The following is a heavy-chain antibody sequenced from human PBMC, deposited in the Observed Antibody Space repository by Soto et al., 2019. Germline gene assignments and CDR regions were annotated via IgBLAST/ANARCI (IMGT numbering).Heavy chain of an antibody. CDR1: GFTFSSYA. Sequence: LRLSCAASGFTFSSYAMHWVRQAPGKGLEWVAVISYDGSNKYYADSVKGRFTISRDNSKNTLYLQMNSLRAEDTAVYYFARDQYRLNGIAVARYYWGQGTLVTVSS. CDR2: ISYDGSNK. J-gene: IGHJ4*02. V-gene: IGHV3-30-3*01. CDR3: ARDQYRLNGIAVARYY. D-gene: IGHD6-19*01.